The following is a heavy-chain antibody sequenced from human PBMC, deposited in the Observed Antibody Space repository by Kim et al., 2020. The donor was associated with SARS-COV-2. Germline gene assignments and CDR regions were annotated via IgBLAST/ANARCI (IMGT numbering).Heavy chain of an antibody. J-gene: IGHJ4*02. V-gene: IGHV3-74*01. CDR2: INSDGSTT. CDR1: GFTFRSYW. D-gene: IGHD6-13*01. Sequence: GGSLRLSCAASGFTFRSYWMQWVRQAPGKGLVWVSSINSDGSTTVYADSVKGRFTISRDNAKNTLYLQMNSLRAEDTAVYYCTRVASSWENDYWGQGTL. CDR3: TRVASSWENDY.